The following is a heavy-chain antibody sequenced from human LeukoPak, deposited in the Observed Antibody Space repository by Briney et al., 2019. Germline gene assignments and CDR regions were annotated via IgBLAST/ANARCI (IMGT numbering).Heavy chain of an antibody. V-gene: IGHV5-51*01. Sequence: GESLKISCQGSGYRFTNYWIGWVRQMPGKGLEWMGIIYPGDSDTRYSPSFQGQVTISADKSISTAYLQWSSLKASDTAMYYCARWGEMATIPGNYWGQGTLVTVSS. CDR1: GYRFTNYW. CDR2: IYPGDSDT. CDR3: ARWGEMATIPGNY. D-gene: IGHD5-24*01. J-gene: IGHJ4*02.